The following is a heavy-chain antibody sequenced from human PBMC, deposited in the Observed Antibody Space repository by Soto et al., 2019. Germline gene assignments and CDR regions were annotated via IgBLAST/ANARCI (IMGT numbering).Heavy chain of an antibody. J-gene: IGHJ5*02. V-gene: IGHV4-38-2*01. CDR1: GYSIGSGYY. CDR3: ARNTGYCSGGSCPLGQNWFDP. D-gene: IGHD2-15*01. Sequence: PSETLSLTCAVSGYSIGSGYYWGWIRQPPGKGLEWIGSIYHSGSTYYNPSLKSRVTISVDTSKNQFSLKLSSVTAADTAVYYCARNTGYCSGGSCPLGQNWFDPWGQGTLVTVSS. CDR2: IYHSGST.